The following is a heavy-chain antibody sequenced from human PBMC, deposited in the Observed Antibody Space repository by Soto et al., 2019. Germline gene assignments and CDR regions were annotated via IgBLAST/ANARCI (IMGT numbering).Heavy chain of an antibody. CDR3: ARWDGGPRYYFDY. CDR2: MYYSGST. D-gene: IGHD1-26*01. Sequence: QVQLQESGPGLVKPSQTLSLTCTVSGGSISSGDYYWSWIRQHPGKGLEWIGYMYYSGSTHYNPSLKGRVTMSVDTSENQISLNLSSVTAADTAVYYCARWDGGPRYYFDYWGQGILVTVSS. J-gene: IGHJ4*02. V-gene: IGHV4-31*03. CDR1: GGSISSGDYY.